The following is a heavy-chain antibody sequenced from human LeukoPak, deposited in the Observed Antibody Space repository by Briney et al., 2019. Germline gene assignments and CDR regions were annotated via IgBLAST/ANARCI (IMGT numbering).Heavy chain of an antibody. J-gene: IGHJ4*02. Sequence: SETLSLTCTVSGDSISSYYWSWIRQRAGEGLGWVGRIYTSGGTNYNPSIKSRVTMSVDTYKNQFCLKLSSVTAADTAVYYCARALLNYYGSGDYFDYWGQGTLVTVSS. D-gene: IGHD3-10*01. CDR3: ARALLNYYGSGDYFDY. CDR2: IYTSGGT. V-gene: IGHV4-4*07. CDR1: GDSISSYY.